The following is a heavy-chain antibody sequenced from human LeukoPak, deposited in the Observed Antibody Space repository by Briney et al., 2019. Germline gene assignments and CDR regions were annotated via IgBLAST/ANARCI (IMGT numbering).Heavy chain of an antibody. V-gene: IGHV3-23*01. D-gene: IGHD4-17*01. J-gene: IGHJ4*02. Sequence: GGSLRLSCAVSGSTFSSYAMSWVRQAPGKGLEWVSGISGSGGSTYYADSVKGRFTISRDNSKNTLYLQMNSLRAEDTAVYYCANRKDYGNYHFEYWGQGTLVTVSS. CDR3: ANRKDYGNYHFEY. CDR2: ISGSGGST. CDR1: GSTFSSYA.